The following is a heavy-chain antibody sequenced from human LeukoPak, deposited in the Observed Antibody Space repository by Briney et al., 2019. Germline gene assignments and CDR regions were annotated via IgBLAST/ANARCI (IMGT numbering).Heavy chain of an antibody. D-gene: IGHD5-12*01. Sequence: PSETLSLTCTVSGGSISSYYWSWIRQPPGKGLEWIGYIYYSGSTNYNPSLKSRVTISVDTSKNQFSLKLSSVTAADTAVYYCARDYVATSTRHFDYWGQGTLVTVSS. CDR2: IYYSGST. V-gene: IGHV4-59*12. CDR3: ARDYVATSTRHFDY. J-gene: IGHJ4*02. CDR1: GGSISSYY.